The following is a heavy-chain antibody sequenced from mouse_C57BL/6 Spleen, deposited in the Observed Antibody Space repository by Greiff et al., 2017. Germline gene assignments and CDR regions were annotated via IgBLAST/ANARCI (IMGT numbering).Heavy chain of an antibody. CDR3: ARELVITGAMDY. Sequence: EVQVVESEGGLVQPGSSMKLSCTASGFTFSDYYMAWVRQVPEKGLEWVANINYDGSSTYYLDSLKSRFIISRDNAKNILYLQMSSLKSEDTDTYYYARELVITGAMDYWGQGTSVTVSS. V-gene: IGHV5-16*01. D-gene: IGHD1-1*01. J-gene: IGHJ4*01. CDR2: INYDGSST. CDR1: GFTFSDYY.